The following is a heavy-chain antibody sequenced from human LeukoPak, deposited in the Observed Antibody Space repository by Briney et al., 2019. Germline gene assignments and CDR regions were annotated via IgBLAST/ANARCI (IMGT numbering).Heavy chain of an antibody. CDR2: IYYSGTT. Sequence: TSETLSLTCTVSGGSISSGEYYWSWIRQHPGKGLEWIGYIYYSGTTYYNPSLRGRLTISVDTSKNQFSLTSVTAADTAMYYCARVEAATTNPRFGYWGQGALVTVSS. CDR3: ARVEAATTNPRFGY. D-gene: IGHD5-24*01. V-gene: IGHV4-31*03. CDR1: GGSISSGEYY. J-gene: IGHJ4*02.